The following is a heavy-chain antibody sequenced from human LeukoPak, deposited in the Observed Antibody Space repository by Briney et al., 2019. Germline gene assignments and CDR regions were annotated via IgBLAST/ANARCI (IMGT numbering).Heavy chain of an antibody. D-gene: IGHD6-13*01. J-gene: IGHJ6*03. V-gene: IGHV3-30*02. Sequence: GGSLRLSCAASGFTFSSYGMHWVRQAPGKGLEWVAFIRYDGSNKYYADSVKGRFTISRDNSKNTLYLQMNSLRAEDTAVYYCAKSGAAAGTTNYYYYYYMDVWGKGTTVTISS. CDR2: IRYDGSNK. CDR1: GFTFSSYG. CDR3: AKSGAAAGTTNYYYYYYMDV.